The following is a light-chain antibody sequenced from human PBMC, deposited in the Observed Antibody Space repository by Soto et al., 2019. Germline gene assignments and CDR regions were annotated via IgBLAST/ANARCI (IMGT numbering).Light chain of an antibody. V-gene: IGKV1-5*03. CDR1: QSISVW. CDR3: QQYNSYSPM. Sequence: DLRMTQSPSTLSASVGDRVTITCRASQSISVWLAWYQQKAGKAHNLLIYKASRLESGVPSRFSGSGSETEFSLTISGLQPGDSATYYYQQYNSYSPMFGHGAKVEGK. J-gene: IGKJ1*01. CDR2: KAS.